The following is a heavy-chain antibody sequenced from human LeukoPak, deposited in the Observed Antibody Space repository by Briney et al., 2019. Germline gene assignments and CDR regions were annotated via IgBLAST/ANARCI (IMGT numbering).Heavy chain of an antibody. CDR1: GGSISSGSYY. D-gene: IGHD3-10*01. V-gene: IGHV4-61*02. J-gene: IGHJ4*02. CDR3: ARHTRGFGELQVFTY. CDR2: IYTSGST. Sequence: PSETLSLTCTVSGGSISSGSYYWSWIRQPAGKGLEWIGRIYTSGSTNYNPSLKSRVTISVDTSKNQFSLKLSSVTAADTAVYYCARHTRGFGELQVFTYWGQGTLVTVSS.